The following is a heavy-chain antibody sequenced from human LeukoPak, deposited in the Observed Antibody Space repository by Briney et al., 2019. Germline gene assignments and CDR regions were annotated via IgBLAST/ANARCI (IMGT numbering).Heavy chain of an antibody. CDR1: GGSISSSSYY. D-gene: IGHD6-19*01. Sequence: SETLSLTCTVSGGSISSSSYYWGWIRQPPGTGLEWIGSIYYSGSTYYNPSLKSRVTISVDTPKNQFSLKLSSVTAADTAVYYCAKAVAGTLDYWGQGTLVTVSS. J-gene: IGHJ4*02. CDR3: AKAVAGTLDY. CDR2: IYYSGST. V-gene: IGHV4-39*01.